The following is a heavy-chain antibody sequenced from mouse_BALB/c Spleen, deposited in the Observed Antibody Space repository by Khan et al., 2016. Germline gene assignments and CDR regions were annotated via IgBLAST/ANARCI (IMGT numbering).Heavy chain of an antibody. J-gene: IGHJ1*01. Sequence: EVELVESGGGLVKPGGSLKLPCAASGFTFSDYYMYWVRQTPEKRLEWVATISDGGSYTYYPDSVKGRFTIYRDNAKNNLYLHMSSLKSEDTAMYCCARSLNWYFDVWGAGTTVTVTS. CDR1: GFTFSDYY. CDR3: ARSLNWYFDV. CDR2: ISDGGSYT. V-gene: IGHV5-4*02. D-gene: IGHD6-1*01.